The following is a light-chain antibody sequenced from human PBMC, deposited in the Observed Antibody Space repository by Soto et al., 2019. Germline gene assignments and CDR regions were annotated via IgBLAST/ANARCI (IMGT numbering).Light chain of an antibody. J-gene: IGKJ2*01. CDR2: AAS. CDR3: QQSYSTPRYT. Sequence: DIQMTQSPSSLSASVGDRVTITCRASQSISSSLNWYQQKPGKAPKLLIYAASSLQSGVPSRFSGSGSGTDFTLTIISLQPEAFATYYCQQSYSTPRYTFGQGTKLEIK. V-gene: IGKV1-39*01. CDR1: QSISSS.